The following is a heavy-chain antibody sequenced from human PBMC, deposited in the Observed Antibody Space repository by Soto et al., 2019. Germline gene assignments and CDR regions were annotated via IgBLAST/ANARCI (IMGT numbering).Heavy chain of an antibody. Sequence: QEQLVQSGAEVKKPGASVKVSCKVSEETFTGYFMHWVRQAPGQGFEWMGWINPSSGATHETEKFQGRGTMTRDTSISTVYMDLTRLRSDDTAVYFCVREGRSNWNDDQAFDIWGQGTMVTVSS. CDR2: INPSSGAT. V-gene: IGHV1-2*02. D-gene: IGHD1-20*01. CDR3: VREGRSNWNDDQAFDI. CDR1: EETFTGYF. J-gene: IGHJ3*02.